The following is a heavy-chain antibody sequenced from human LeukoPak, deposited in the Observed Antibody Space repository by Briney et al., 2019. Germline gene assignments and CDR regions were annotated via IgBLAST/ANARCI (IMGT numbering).Heavy chain of an antibody. Sequence: GGSLRLSCAASGFTFSSYAMHWVRQAPGKGLEWVAVISYDGSNKYYADSVKGRFTISRDNSKNTLYLQMNSLRAEDTAVYYCASLGTSPLNWFDPWGQGILVTVSS. V-gene: IGHV3-30-3*01. CDR3: ASLGTSPLNWFDP. CDR1: GFTFSSYA. CDR2: ISYDGSNK. D-gene: IGHD4-23*01. J-gene: IGHJ5*02.